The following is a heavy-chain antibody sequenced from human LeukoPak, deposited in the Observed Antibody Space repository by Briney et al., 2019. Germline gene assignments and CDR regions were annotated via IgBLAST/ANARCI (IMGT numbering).Heavy chain of an antibody. D-gene: IGHD3-22*01. CDR2: IYSGGST. CDR3: VRDDDRPDNGLDY. CDR1: GFTVSSNY. J-gene: IGHJ4*02. V-gene: IGHV3-66*01. Sequence: GGSLRLSCAASGFTVSSNYMSWVRQAPGKGLEWVSVIYSGGSTYYADSVKGRFTICRDNSKNTLYLQMNSLRAEDTAVYYCVRDDDRPDNGLDYWGQGTLVTVSS.